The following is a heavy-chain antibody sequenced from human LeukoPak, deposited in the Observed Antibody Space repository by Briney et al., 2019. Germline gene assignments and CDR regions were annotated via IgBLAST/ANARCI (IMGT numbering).Heavy chain of an antibody. CDR3: AREIIYYGSGSYPFDY. J-gene: IGHJ4*02. Sequence: GGSLRLSCAASGFTFSDYYMSWIRQAPGKGLEWVSYISSSGSTIYYADSVKGRFTISRDNAKNSLYLQMNSLRAEDTAVYYCAREIIYYGSGSYPFDYWGQGTLVTVSS. CDR2: ISSSGSTI. D-gene: IGHD3-10*01. V-gene: IGHV3-11*04. CDR1: GFTFSDYY.